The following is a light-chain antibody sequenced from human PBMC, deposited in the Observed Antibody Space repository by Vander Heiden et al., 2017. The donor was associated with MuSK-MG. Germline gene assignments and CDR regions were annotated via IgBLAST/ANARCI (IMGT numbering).Light chain of an antibody. Sequence: QSGLTQPPSASGTPGQRVTISCSGSSPNIGSNYVYWYQQLPGTAPKLRIYRNNQRPSGVPDRFSGSKSGTSAYLEISGLRAEDEADYDCAAWDDSLSGWVFGGGTKLTVL. J-gene: IGLJ2*01. CDR3: AAWDDSLSGWV. V-gene: IGLV1-47*01. CDR1: SPNIGSNY. CDR2: RNN.